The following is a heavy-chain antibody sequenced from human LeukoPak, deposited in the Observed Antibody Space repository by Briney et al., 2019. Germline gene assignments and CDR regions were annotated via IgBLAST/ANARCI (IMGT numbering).Heavy chain of an antibody. CDR2: ISSSSGTI. Sequence: GGSLRLSCAASGFTFSSYSMNWVRQAPGKGLEWVSYISSSSGTIYYADSVKGRFTISRDNAKNSLYLQMNSLRAEDTAMYFCARFPTGFDYWGQGTLATVSS. J-gene: IGHJ4*02. CDR1: GFTFSSYS. D-gene: IGHD4-17*01. CDR3: ARFPTGFDY. V-gene: IGHV3-48*01.